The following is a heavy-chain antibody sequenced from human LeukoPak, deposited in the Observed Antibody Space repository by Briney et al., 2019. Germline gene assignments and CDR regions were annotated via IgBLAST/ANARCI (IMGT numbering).Heavy chain of an antibody. J-gene: IGHJ6*01. CDR2: INPNSGDT. V-gene: IGHV1-2*06. CDR1: GYTFTGYH. Sequence: ASVKVSCKASGYTFTGYHMHWVRQAPGQGLEWMGRINPNSGDTNYAQKFQGRVTMTRDTSISTIYMELSRLTPDDTAVYYCARDLGITGDLMDVWGQGTTVTVSS. CDR3: ARDLGITGDLMDV. D-gene: IGHD7-27*01.